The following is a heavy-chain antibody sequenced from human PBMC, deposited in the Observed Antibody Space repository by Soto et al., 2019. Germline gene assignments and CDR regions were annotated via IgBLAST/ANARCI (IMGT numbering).Heavy chain of an antibody. CDR2: ISFDGSKK. CDR3: AKYSDNGEHGDWFDP. J-gene: IGHJ5*02. Sequence: QVQLVESGGGVVQPGRSLRLSCAASGFTFSSYGMHWVRQAPGKGLEWVAVISFDGSKKYYADSVKGRFTISRDNSWNALFLQMNGVRAEDTALYCCAKYSDNGEHGDWFDPWGPGTLVTVSS. CDR1: GFTFSSYG. V-gene: IGHV3-30*18. D-gene: IGHD4-17*01.